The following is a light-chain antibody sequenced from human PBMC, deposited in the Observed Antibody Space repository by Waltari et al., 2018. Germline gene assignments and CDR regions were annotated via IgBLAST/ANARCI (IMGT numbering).Light chain of an antibody. CDR2: DVS. Sequence: EIMFTQSPGTLSLSPGERATLSCRASQIIFRALAWYQQKPGQAPRLLIYDVSTRASGIPDRFSGSGSGTDFSLTISRLEPEDFAVYYCQHYVRLPVTFGQGTKLEFK. CDR3: QHYVRLPVT. CDR1: QIIFRA. J-gene: IGKJ1*01. V-gene: IGKV3-20*01.